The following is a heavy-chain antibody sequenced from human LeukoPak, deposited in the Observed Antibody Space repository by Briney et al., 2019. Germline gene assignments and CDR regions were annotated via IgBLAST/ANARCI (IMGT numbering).Heavy chain of an antibody. J-gene: IGHJ6*04. CDR3: ARASAVAGTRHY. CDR2: ISSSSSYR. Sequence: GGSLRHSCAASGFIFSSYSMYWVRQAPGKGLEWVSSISSSSSYRYYADSVKGRFTISRDNAKNSLYLQMNSLRAEDTAVYYCARASAVAGTRHYWGKGVIVTASS. V-gene: IGHV3-21*01. CDR1: GFIFSSYS. D-gene: IGHD6-19*01.